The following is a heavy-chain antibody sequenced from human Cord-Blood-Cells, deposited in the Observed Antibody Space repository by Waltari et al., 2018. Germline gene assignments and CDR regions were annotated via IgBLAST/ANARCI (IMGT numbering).Heavy chain of an antibody. J-gene: IGHJ6*03. V-gene: IGHV3-53*01. CDR3: ARDYPEDFWSGYSYYYYYYMDV. D-gene: IGHD3-3*01. Sequence: EVQLVESGGGLIQPGGSLRLSCAASGFTVSSNYMSWVRQAPGQGLAWVSVIYSGGSTYYADSVKGRFTISRDNSKNTLYLQMNSLRAEDTAVYYCARDYPEDFWSGYSYYYYYYMDVWGKGTTVTVSS. CDR2: IYSGGST. CDR1: GFTVSSNY.